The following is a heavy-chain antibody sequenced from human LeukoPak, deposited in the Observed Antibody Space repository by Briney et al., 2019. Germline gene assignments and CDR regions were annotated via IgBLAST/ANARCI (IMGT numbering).Heavy chain of an antibody. J-gene: IGHJ5*02. CDR1: GGSISSSNW. V-gene: IGHV4-4*02. CDR3: ARYYLQWLARSTNWFDP. Sequence: SETLSLTCAVSGGSISSSNWWSWVRQPPGKGLEWIGEIYHSGSTNYNPSLKSRVTISVDKSKNQFSLKLSSVTAADTAVYYCARYYLQWLARSTNWFDPWGQGTLVTVSS. D-gene: IGHD6-19*01. CDR2: IYHSGST.